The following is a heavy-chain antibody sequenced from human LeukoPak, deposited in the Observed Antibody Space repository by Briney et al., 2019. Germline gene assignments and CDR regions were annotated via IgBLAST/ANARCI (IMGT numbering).Heavy chain of an antibody. D-gene: IGHD3-16*01. Sequence: SETLSLTCTVSGGSVSSYCWSWIRQPPGKGLEWSGYIYYSGSTNYNPSLKSRVTISVDTSKNQFSLKLSSVTAADTAVYYCARLGYDYVWGSSYGMDVWGQGTTVTVSS. CDR1: GGSVSSYC. V-gene: IGHV4-59*08. CDR2: IYYSGST. J-gene: IGHJ6*02. CDR3: ARLGYDYVWGSSYGMDV.